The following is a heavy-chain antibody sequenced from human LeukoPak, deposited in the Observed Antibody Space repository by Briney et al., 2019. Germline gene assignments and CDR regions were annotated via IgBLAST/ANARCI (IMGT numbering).Heavy chain of an antibody. V-gene: IGHV3-15*01. CDR2: IKSTTDGGTT. CDR1: GCTFSNAW. Sequence: PGGSLTLTCAASGCTFSNAWMSWVRQAPGKGLEWVGRIKSTTDGGTTDYAAPVKGRFTISRDDSKNTLYLQMNSLKTEDTAVYYCTTDGSSGCLDYWGQGTLVTVSS. J-gene: IGHJ4*02. CDR3: TTDGSSGCLDY. D-gene: IGHD6-19*01.